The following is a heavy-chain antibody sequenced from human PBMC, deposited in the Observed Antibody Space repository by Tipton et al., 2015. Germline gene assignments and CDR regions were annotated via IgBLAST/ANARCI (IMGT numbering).Heavy chain of an antibody. D-gene: IGHD3-9*01. Sequence: LRLSCTVSGGSFSDYYWSWIRQPPGKGLEWIGYISYTDGAHYNPALKSRVTISVDTSKNQFSLKLTSVTAADTAVYYCACQDYDSLTRDYQTVDYWGQGTLVTVSS. CDR2: ISYTDGA. CDR1: GGSFSDYY. CDR3: ACQDYDSLTRDYQTVDY. J-gene: IGHJ4*02. V-gene: IGHV4-59*08.